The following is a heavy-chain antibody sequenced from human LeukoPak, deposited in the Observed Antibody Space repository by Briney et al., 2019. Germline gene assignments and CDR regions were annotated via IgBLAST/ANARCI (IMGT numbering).Heavy chain of an antibody. CDR3: ASRGYSSGWFYFDY. V-gene: IGHV4-30-4*08. J-gene: IGHJ4*02. CDR2: IYYSGST. Sequence: SETLSLTCTVSGGSISSGDYYWSWIRQPPGKGLEWIGYIYYSGSTYYNPSLKSRVTISVDTSKNQFSLKLSSVTAADTAVYYCASRGYSSGWFYFDYWGQGALVTVSS. D-gene: IGHD6-19*01. CDR1: GGSISSGDYY.